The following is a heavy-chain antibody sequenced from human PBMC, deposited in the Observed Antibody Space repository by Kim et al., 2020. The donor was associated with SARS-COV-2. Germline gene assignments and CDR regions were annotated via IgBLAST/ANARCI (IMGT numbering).Heavy chain of an antibody. J-gene: IGHJ4*02. CDR2: ISWNSGSI. CDR3: AKDIKRYDWDGIDY. Sequence: SLRLSCAASGFTFDDYAMHWVRQAPGKGLEWVSGISWNSGSIGYADSVKGRFTIFRDNAKNSLYLQMNSLRAEDTALYYCAKDIKRYDWDGIDYWGQG. V-gene: IGHV3-9*01. CDR1: GFTFDDYA. D-gene: IGHD1-1*01.